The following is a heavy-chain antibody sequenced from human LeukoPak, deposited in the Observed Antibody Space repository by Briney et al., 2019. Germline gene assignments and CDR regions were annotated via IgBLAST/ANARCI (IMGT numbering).Heavy chain of an antibody. J-gene: IGHJ4*02. CDR1: GFTFGGYG. Sequence: GGSLRLSCAGSGFTFGGYGMHWFRQTPGKGLEWVAVIAYDGSRAFYADSVKGRFTISRDNSKNTMSVQMDDLRAEDRAVYYCTRYNNDHFDYWGQGTLVTVSS. CDR3: TRYNNDHFDY. CDR2: IAYDGSRA. D-gene: IGHD1-14*01. V-gene: IGHV3-33*01.